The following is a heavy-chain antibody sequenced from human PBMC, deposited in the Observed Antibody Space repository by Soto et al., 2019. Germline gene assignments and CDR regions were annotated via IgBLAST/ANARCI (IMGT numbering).Heavy chain of an antibody. Sequence: GGSLRLSCAASGFTFSSYAMSWVRQAPGKGLEWVSYISSSSSTIYYADSVKGRFTISRDNAKNSLYLQMNSLRAEDTAVYYCASDDSQYYFDYWGQGTLVTVSS. V-gene: IGHV3-48*01. CDR3: ASDDSQYYFDY. J-gene: IGHJ4*02. CDR1: GFTFSSYA. CDR2: ISSSSSTI. D-gene: IGHD2-21*01.